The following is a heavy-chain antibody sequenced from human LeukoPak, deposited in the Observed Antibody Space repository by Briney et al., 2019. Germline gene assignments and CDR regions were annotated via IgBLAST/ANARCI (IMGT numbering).Heavy chain of an antibody. V-gene: IGHV4-31*11. Sequence: PSETLSLTCAVSGGSISSGGYSWNWIRQPPGKGLEWIGYIYYSGSTYYNPSLKSRVTISVDTSKNQFSLKLSSVTAADTAVYYCARGGRGSAAVVAPRSFDIWGQGTMVTVSS. CDR1: GGSISSGGYS. CDR3: ARGGRGSAAVVAPRSFDI. CDR2: IYYSGST. D-gene: IGHD3-22*01. J-gene: IGHJ3*02.